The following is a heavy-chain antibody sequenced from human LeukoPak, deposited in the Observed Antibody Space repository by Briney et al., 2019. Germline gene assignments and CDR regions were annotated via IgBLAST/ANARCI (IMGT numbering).Heavy chain of an antibody. V-gene: IGHV3-30-3*01. CDR1: GFTFSSYA. J-gene: IGHJ4*02. Sequence: GGSLRLSCAASGFTFSSYAMHWVRQAPGKGLEWVAVISYDGSNKYYADSVKGRFTISRDNSKNTLYLQMNSLRAEDTAVYYCARVTGWLQPFDYWGQGTLVTVSS. D-gene: IGHD5-24*01. CDR2: ISYDGSNK. CDR3: ARVTGWLQPFDY.